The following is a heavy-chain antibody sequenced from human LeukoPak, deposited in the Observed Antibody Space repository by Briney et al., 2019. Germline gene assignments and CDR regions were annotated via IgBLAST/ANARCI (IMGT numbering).Heavy chain of an antibody. Sequence: PSETLSLTCTVSGGSISSYYWSWIRQPPGKGLEWIGYIYYSGSTYYNPSLKSRVTISVDTSKNQFSLKLSSVTAADTAVYYCAREVDGSGTAWGQGTLVTVSS. D-gene: IGHD3-10*01. J-gene: IGHJ5*02. V-gene: IGHV4-59*12. CDR1: GGSISSYY. CDR3: AREVDGSGTA. CDR2: IYYSGST.